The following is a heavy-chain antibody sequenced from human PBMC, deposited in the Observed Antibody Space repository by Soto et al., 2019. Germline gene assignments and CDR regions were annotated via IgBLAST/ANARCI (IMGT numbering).Heavy chain of an antibody. Sequence: GGSLRRSCAASGFTVSSNYMSWVRQAPGKGLEWVSVIYSGGSTYYADSVKGRFTISRDNYKNTLYLQMNSLRAEDTAVYYCARARSGYGYYYGMDVWGQGTTVTVSS. D-gene: IGHD5-12*01. V-gene: IGHV3-53*01. CDR2: IYSGGST. CDR1: GFTVSSNY. J-gene: IGHJ6*02. CDR3: ARARSGYGYYYGMDV.